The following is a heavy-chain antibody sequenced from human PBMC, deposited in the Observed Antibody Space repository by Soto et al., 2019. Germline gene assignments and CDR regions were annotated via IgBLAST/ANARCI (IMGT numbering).Heavy chain of an antibody. J-gene: IGHJ4*02. D-gene: IGHD6-19*01. Sequence: EVQLVESGGGSVQPGGSLRLSCAASGFSLSSYWMHWVRQVPGKGLVCFSRIQSDGSSTHYADSVKGRFTISKDNAKNTRYLQSESVKVEAAAVYQCAREKAVAEYTFEYSGQGT. V-gene: IGHV3-74*01. CDR3: AREKAVAEYTFEY. CDR1: GFSLSSYW. CDR2: IQSDGSST.